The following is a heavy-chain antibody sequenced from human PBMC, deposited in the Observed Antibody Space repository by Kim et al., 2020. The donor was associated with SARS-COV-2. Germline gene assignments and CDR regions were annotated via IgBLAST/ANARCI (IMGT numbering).Heavy chain of an antibody. CDR3: AKVVYYYGSGSLFCDY. Sequence: GGSLRLSCAASGFTFSSYGMHWVRQAPGKGLEWVAVISYDGSNKYYADSVKGRFTISRDNSKNTLYLQMNSLRAEDTAVYYCAKVVYYYGSGSLFCDYWGQGTLVTVSS. V-gene: IGHV3-30*18. J-gene: IGHJ4*02. CDR2: ISYDGSNK. CDR1: GFTFSSYG. D-gene: IGHD3-10*01.